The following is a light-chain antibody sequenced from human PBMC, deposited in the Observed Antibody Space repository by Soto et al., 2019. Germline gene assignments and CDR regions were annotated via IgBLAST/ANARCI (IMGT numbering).Light chain of an antibody. CDR3: QQYSSSPFT. J-gene: IGKJ3*01. CDR2: GAS. V-gene: IGKV3-20*01. CDR1: QSVSSNY. Sequence: EIVLTQSPGTLSSSLGERATLSCRASQSVSSNYLAWYQQKPGQAKRLLIYGASTRHTGIPDRFSGSGSGTDFTLTISRLEPEDFAVYYCQQYSSSPFTFGPGTKVDIK.